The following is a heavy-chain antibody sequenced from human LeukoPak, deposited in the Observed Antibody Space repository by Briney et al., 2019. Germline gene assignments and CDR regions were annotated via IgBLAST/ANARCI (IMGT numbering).Heavy chain of an antibody. CDR1: GYTFTGYY. CDR2: INPNSGGT. J-gene: IGHJ1*01. D-gene: IGHD5-18*01. CDR3: ARSSTWIQLWLV. Sequence: ASVKVSCKASGYTFTGYYMHWVRQAPGQGPEWMGWINPNSGGTNYAQKFQGRVTMTRDTSISTAYMELSRLRSDDTAVYYCARSSTWIQLWLVWGQGTLVTVSS. V-gene: IGHV1-2*02.